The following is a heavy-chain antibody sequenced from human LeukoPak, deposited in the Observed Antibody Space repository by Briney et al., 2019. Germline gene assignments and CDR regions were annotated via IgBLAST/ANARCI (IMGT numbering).Heavy chain of an antibody. CDR1: GYSIRSSGFC. Sequence: SETLSLTCTLSGYSIRSSGFCWGWIRQPPGKGLECVGVICDTGNTYYNPSLKSRVTISVDTSKNQFSLRVTSVTAADTALYYCARHKSGIDWFDPWGQGTLVTVSS. CDR2: ICDTGNT. D-gene: IGHD1-14*01. J-gene: IGHJ5*02. CDR3: ARHKSGIDWFDP. V-gene: IGHV4-39*01.